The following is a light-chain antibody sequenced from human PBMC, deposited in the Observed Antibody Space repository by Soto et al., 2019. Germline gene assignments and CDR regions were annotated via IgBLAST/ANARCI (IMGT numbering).Light chain of an antibody. Sequence: QSALTQPPSASGSPGQSVAISCTGTNSDVGGYNYVSWYQQHPGKAPKLMIYEVTKRPSGVPDRFSGSKSGNTASLTVSGLQAEDEADYYCSSYAGNNNKVFGTGTKVTVL. CDR2: EVT. V-gene: IGLV2-8*01. CDR3: SSYAGNNNKV. J-gene: IGLJ1*01. CDR1: NSDVGGYNY.